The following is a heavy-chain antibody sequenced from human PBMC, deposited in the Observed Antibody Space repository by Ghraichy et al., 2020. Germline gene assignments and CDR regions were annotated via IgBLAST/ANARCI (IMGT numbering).Heavy chain of an antibody. CDR2: IISSTRYI. Sequence: GGSLRLSCVASGLMFSPNSMNWVRQAPGKGLEWVASIISSTRYIYYADSVKGRFTISRDNAQNSLYLQMNSLRAEDTAVYYCSSGGGAGTPVLYHMDVWGLGTTVTVSS. V-gene: IGHV3-21*01. J-gene: IGHJ6*02. CDR3: SSGGGAGTPVLYHMDV. CDR1: GLMFSPNS. D-gene: IGHD6-19*01.